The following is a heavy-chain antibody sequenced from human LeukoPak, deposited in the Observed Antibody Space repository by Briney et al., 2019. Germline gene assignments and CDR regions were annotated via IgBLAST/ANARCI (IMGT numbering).Heavy chain of an antibody. CDR2: INSDGSST. CDR3: APHLSVVVPGARYGMDV. D-gene: IGHD2-2*01. CDR1: GFTFSSFW. Sequence: PSGGSLRLSCGASGFTFSSFWMHWVRQAPGKGLVWVSRINSDGSSTSYADSVKGRFTISRDDAKNMLYLQMNSLRAEDTAVYYCAPHLSVVVPGARYGMDVWGQGTTVTVSS. V-gene: IGHV3-74*01. J-gene: IGHJ6*02.